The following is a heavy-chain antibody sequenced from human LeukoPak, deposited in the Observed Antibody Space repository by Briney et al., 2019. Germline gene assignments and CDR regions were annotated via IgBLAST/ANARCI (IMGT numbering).Heavy chain of an antibody. J-gene: IGHJ6*02. CDR2: ISAYNGNT. CDR1: GYTFTRYG. CDR3: ARDLGDYDPYYYYYGMDV. D-gene: IGHD4-17*01. Sequence: ASVKVSCKASGYTFTRYGISWVRQAPGKGLEWMGWISAYNGNTNYAQKLQGRVTMTTDTSTSTAYMELRSLRSDDTAVYYCARDLGDYDPYYYYYGMDVWGQGTTVTVSS. V-gene: IGHV1-18*01.